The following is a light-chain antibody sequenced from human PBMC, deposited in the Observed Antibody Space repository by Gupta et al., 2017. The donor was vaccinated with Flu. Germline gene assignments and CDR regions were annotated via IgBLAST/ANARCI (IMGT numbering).Light chain of an antibody. CDR2: ATS. CDR3: QQYGDSWT. V-gene: IGKV3-20*01. Sequence: PDTLSLSPGQTVTLSCRASHSVPSNYLAWYQQKGGQSPRLLIYATSTRAAGVPDRFSGSGSGTDFTLTITKLEPEDFAVYVCQQYGDSWTFGHGTKVEIK. CDR1: HSVPSNY. J-gene: IGKJ1*01.